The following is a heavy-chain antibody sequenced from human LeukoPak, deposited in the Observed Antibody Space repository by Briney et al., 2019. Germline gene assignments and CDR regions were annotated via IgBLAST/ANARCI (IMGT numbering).Heavy chain of an antibody. CDR1: GFSFDDYG. D-gene: IGHD3-22*01. Sequence: GGSLRLSCAASGFSFDDYGMSWVRQAPGKGLEWVSRINWNGGSRGYAESVKGRFTISRDNAKKSLYLQMNSLRAEDTALYYCAREGIDLYYDSSAYYFDNWGQGTLVTVSS. V-gene: IGHV3-20*04. CDR3: AREGIDLYYDSSAYYFDN. J-gene: IGHJ4*02. CDR2: INWNGGSR.